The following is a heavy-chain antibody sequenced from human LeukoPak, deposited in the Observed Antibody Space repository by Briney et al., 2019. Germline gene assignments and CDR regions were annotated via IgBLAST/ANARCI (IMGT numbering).Heavy chain of an antibody. D-gene: IGHD2-21*02. CDR1: GGSISSYY. CDR2: IYYSGST. V-gene: IGHV4-59*08. J-gene: IGHJ6*02. Sequence: SETLSLTCTVSGGSISSYYWSWIRQPPGKGLEWIGYIYYSGSTSYNPSHKSRVTISVDTSKNQFSLKLSSVTAADTAVYYCARVDLPGGDGYGMDVWGQGTTVTVSS. CDR3: ARVDLPGGDGYGMDV.